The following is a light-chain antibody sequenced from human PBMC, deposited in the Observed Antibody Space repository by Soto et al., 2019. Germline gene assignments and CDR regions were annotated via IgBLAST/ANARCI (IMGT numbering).Light chain of an antibody. Sequence: QSVLTQPPSASGTPGQRVTISCSGSSSNIGINYVYWYQQLPGTAPKLLIYGNDQRPSGVPDRFSGSKSGASASLAISGLRSEDEADYYCAAWDDSLSGVVFGGGTKLTVL. CDR2: GND. CDR1: SSNIGINY. V-gene: IGLV1-47*02. J-gene: IGLJ2*01. CDR3: AAWDDSLSGVV.